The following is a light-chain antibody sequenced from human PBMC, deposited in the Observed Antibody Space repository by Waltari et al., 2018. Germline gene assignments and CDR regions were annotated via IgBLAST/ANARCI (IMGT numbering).Light chain of an antibody. Sequence: SLLTQPPSASGTPGQGVIISCSGSSSNLGTPYLYWYQQLPGTAPSLLIYRNNQRPSGVPDRFSGSKSGTSASLAISGLRSEDEADYYCATWDDSLRAHVFGTGTKVTVL. CDR3: ATWDDSLRAHV. CDR2: RNN. V-gene: IGLV1-47*01. J-gene: IGLJ1*01. CDR1: SSNLGTPY.